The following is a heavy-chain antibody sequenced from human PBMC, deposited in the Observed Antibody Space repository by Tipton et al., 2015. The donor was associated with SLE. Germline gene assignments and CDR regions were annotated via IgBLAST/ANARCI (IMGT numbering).Heavy chain of an antibody. CDR1: GFTFSSYG. J-gene: IGHJ4*02. Sequence: GSLRLSCAASGFTFSSYGMHWVRQAPGKGLVWVAFIRYDGSNKYYADSVKGRFTISRDNSKNTLYLQMNSLRAEDTAVYYCAKVDRPYCSGGSCYSSYFDYWGQGTLVTVSS. CDR2: IRYDGSNK. D-gene: IGHD2-15*01. CDR3: AKVDRPYCSGGSCYSSYFDY. V-gene: IGHV3-30*02.